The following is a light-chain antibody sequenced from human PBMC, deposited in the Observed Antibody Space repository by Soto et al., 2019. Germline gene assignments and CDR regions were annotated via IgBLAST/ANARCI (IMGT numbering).Light chain of an antibody. V-gene: IGLV1-51*01. Sequence: QSVLTQPPSVSAAPGQKVTISCSGSSSNIGNNYVSWYQQLPGTAPKLLIYDNNKRPSGIPDRFSGSKSGTSATLGITGLQTGDEAEYYCGTWDSRLSAYVFGTGTKLTVL. CDR2: DNN. CDR1: SSNIGNNY. CDR3: GTWDSRLSAYV. J-gene: IGLJ1*01.